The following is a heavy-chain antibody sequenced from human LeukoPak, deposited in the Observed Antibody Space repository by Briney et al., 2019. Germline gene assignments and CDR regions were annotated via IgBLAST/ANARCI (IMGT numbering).Heavy chain of an antibody. CDR2: IRYDGSNK. Sequence: GGSLRLSCAASGFTFSRNGMHWVRQAPGKGLEWVAFIRYDGSNKYYADSVKGRFTISRDNSKNTLYLQMDSLRAEDTAVYYCTRVEETATTAAIIRKYSYYYYYMDVWGKGNTVTVSS. CDR1: GFTFSRNG. J-gene: IGHJ6*03. V-gene: IGHV3-30*02. D-gene: IGHD4-11*01. CDR3: TRVEETATTAAIIRKYSYYYYYMDV.